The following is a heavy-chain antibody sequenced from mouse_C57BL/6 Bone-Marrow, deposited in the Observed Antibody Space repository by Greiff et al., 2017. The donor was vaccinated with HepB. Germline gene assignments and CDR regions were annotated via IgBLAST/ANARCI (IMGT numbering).Heavy chain of an antibody. CDR3: TRSIYYGSSYDWFAY. V-gene: IGHV1-15*01. Sequence: VKLQESGAELVRPGASVTLSCKASGYTFTDYEMHWVKQTPVHGLEWIGAIDPETGGTAYNQKFKGKAILTADKSSSTAYMELRSLTSEDSAVYYCTRSIYYGSSYDWFAYWGQGTLVTVSA. D-gene: IGHD1-1*01. CDR1: GYTFTDYE. J-gene: IGHJ3*01. CDR2: IDPETGGT.